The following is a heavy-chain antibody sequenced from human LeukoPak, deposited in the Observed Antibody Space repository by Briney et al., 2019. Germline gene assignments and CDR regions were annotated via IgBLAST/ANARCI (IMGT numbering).Heavy chain of an antibody. Sequence: GGSLRLSCAASGLIYRNYDMSWVRQAPGKGLECVSGIGGRSGGTYYAGSVKGRFTISRDNSKNTLYLQMNSLRAEDTAVYYCAKIAYYYDSSGYYFFDYWGQGTLVTVSS. CDR2: IGGRSGGT. V-gene: IGHV3-23*01. CDR1: GLIYRNYD. CDR3: AKIAYYYDSSGYYFFDY. J-gene: IGHJ4*02. D-gene: IGHD3-22*01.